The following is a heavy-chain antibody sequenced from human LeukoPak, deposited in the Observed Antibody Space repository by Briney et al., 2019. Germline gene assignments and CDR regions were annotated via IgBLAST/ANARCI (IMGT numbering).Heavy chain of an antibody. D-gene: IGHD6-19*01. Sequence: GGSLRLSCAASAFTLSSYAMSWVGQAPGKGLEWVSAISGSGGSTYYADSVKGRFTISRDNSKNTLYLQMNSLRAEDTAVYYCAKRGTSSGWYSFDYWGQGTLVTVSS. CDR1: AFTLSSYA. J-gene: IGHJ4*02. CDR3: AKRGTSSGWYSFDY. CDR2: ISGSGGST. V-gene: IGHV3-23*01.